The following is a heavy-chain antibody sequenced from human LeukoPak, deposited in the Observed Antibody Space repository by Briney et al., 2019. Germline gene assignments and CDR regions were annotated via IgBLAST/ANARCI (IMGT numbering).Heavy chain of an antibody. V-gene: IGHV4-30-2*01. J-gene: IGHJ3*02. CDR2: IYHSGST. CDR3: ARGPDLGELSTDDAFDI. CDR1: GGSISSGGYS. D-gene: IGHD3-16*02. Sequence: PSETLSLTCAVSGGSISSGGYSWSWIRQPPGKGLEWIGYIYHSGSTNYNPSLKSRVTISVDTSKNQFSLKLSSVTAADTAVYYCARGPDLGELSTDDAFDIWGQGTMVTVSS.